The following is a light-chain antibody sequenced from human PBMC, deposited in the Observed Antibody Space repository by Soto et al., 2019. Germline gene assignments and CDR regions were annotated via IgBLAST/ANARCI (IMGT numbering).Light chain of an antibody. CDR2: WAS. V-gene: IGKV4-1*01. CDR1: QSVLYSSNNKNY. Sequence: DIVTTQSPDSLAVSLGERATINCKSSQSVLYSSNNKNYLAWYQQKPGQPPKLLIYWASTRESGVPDRFSGSGSGTDFTLTISSLQAEDVAVYYCQQYYSTPTFGGGTKVEIK. CDR3: QQYYSTPT. J-gene: IGKJ4*01.